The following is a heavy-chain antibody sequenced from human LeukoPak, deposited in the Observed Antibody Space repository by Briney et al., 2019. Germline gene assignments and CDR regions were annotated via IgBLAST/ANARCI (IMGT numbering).Heavy chain of an antibody. Sequence: QPGGSLRLSCAASGFTFDDYAMHWVRQAPGKGLEWVSGISWNSGSIGYADSVKGRFTISRDNAKNSLYLQMNSLRAEDTALYYCAKVILGTLGYFDYWGQGTLVTVSS. V-gene: IGHV3-9*01. CDR2: ISWNSGSI. CDR1: GFTFDDYA. D-gene: IGHD3-16*01. J-gene: IGHJ4*02. CDR3: AKVILGTLGYFDY.